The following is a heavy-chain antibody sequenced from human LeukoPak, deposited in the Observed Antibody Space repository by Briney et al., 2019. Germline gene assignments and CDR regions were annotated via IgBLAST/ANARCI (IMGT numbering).Heavy chain of an antibody. CDR1: GFTFSSYW. CDR2: IKQDGSEK. CDR3: ARDLTGITAGAFDI. Sequence: PGGSLRLSCAASGFTFSSYWMSWVRQAPGKGLEWVANIKQDGSEKYYVDSVKGRFTISRDNAKNSLYLQMNSLRAEDTAVYYCARDLTGITAGAFDIWGQGTMVTVSS. V-gene: IGHV3-7*01. J-gene: IGHJ3*02. D-gene: IGHD1-20*01.